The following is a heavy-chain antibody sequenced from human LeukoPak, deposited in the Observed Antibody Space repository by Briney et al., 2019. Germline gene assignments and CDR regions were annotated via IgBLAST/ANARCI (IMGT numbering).Heavy chain of an antibody. J-gene: IGHJ4*02. Sequence: GGALRLSCAASGITFSSYWMSWVRQVPGNGLEWVANRKQDGNEKYYVAYVKRRLTISRDNAKNSLYLQMNSLRVEDTAVYYCAKDHGGRYYDILAGYYPENFYDYWGQGTLVTVSS. V-gene: IGHV3-7*01. D-gene: IGHD3-9*01. CDR1: GITFSSYW. CDR3: AKDHGGRYYDILAGYYPENFYDY. CDR2: RKQDGNEK.